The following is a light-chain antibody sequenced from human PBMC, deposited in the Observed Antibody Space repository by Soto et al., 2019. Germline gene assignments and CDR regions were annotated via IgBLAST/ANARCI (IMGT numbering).Light chain of an antibody. J-gene: IGKJ1*01. CDR2: GAS. V-gene: IGKV3-15*01. CDR3: QQYHNWWT. CDR1: QSVSSS. Sequence: EIMMTQSPATLSVSPGERATLSCRATQSVSSSLAWYQQKPGQAPRLLIYGASTRVTGIPARFSGSGSGTESTLTISSLQSEDFAVYYCQQYHNWWTFGQGTKVDI.